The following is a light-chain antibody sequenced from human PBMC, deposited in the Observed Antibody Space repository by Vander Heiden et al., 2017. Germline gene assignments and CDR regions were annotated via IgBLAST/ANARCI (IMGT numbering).Light chain of an antibody. Sequence: QSVLTQPPSASGTPGQRVPISCSGSSSNIGSNYVYWYQQLPGTAPKLLIYRNNQRPSGVPDRFSGSKSGTSASLAISGLRSEDEADYYCAAWDDSLSGVVFGG. CDR2: RNN. V-gene: IGLV1-47*01. J-gene: IGLJ2*01. CDR3: AAWDDSLSGVV. CDR1: SSNIGSNY.